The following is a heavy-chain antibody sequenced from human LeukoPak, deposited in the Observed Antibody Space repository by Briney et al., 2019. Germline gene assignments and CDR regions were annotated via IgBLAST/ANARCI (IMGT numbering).Heavy chain of an antibody. J-gene: IGHJ4*02. Sequence: GGSLRLSCAASGFTVSLYYMTWVRQAPGKGLEWVSYISVSGGVRSYADSVKGRFTISRDDARNSLYLQMNSLKDEDTAVYYCARDRGYFYDQLDYWGQGTLVTVSS. CDR1: GFTVSLYY. D-gene: IGHD2/OR15-2a*01. CDR2: ISVSGGVR. CDR3: ARDRGYFYDQLDY. V-gene: IGHV3-48*02.